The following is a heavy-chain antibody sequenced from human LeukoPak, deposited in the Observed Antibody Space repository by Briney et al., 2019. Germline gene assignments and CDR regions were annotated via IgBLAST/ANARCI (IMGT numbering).Heavy chain of an antibody. D-gene: IGHD3-22*01. CDR1: GGSFSGYY. Sequence: PSETLSLTCAVYGGSFSGYYWSWIRQPPGKGLEWIGEINHSGSTNYNPSLKSRATISVDTSKNQFSLKLSSVTAADTAVYYCARGGYDGDAFDIWGQGTMVTVSS. CDR3: ARGGYDGDAFDI. V-gene: IGHV4-34*01. J-gene: IGHJ3*02. CDR2: INHSGST.